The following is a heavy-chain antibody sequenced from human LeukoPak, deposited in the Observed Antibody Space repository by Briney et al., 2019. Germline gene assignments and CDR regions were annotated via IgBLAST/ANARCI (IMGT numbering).Heavy chain of an antibody. D-gene: IGHD2/OR15-2a*01. V-gene: IGHV4-39*01. CDR3: ARIYGHYIMY. Sequence: SETLSLTCTVSGDSISSSNCYWGCIRQPAGKGLEWIVSIYFSGGTYYNASLKSRVTISVDTSKNQYYLKLSSVTGAVTAVYFCARIYGHYIMYWRQGTLLTVSS. CDR1: GDSISSSNCY. J-gene: IGHJ4*02. CDR2: IYFSGGT.